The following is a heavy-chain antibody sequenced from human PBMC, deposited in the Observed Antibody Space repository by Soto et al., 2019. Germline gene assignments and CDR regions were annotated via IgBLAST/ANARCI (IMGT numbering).Heavy chain of an antibody. V-gene: IGHV1-46*01. CDR1: GYTFTDYY. J-gene: IGHJ5*02. CDR2: INPSGGRT. Sequence: QVQLVQSGAEVKKPGASVKVSRKASGYTFTDYYIHWVRQAPGQGLEWMGMINPSGGRTGYAEKFQGRLTLTSDTSASTVYMELSSLRSEDTAVYTCARDKLDRVPSDWFDPWGQGTQVTVSS. D-gene: IGHD1-1*01. CDR3: ARDKLDRVPSDWFDP.